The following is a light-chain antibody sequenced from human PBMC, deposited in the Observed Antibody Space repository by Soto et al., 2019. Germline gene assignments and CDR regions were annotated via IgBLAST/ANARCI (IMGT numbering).Light chain of an antibody. CDR3: ETWDDSLNGPV. CDR2: SNN. J-gene: IGLJ3*02. V-gene: IGLV1-44*01. CDR1: SSNIGSNV. Sequence: QSVLTQPPSASGTPGQRVTISCSGSSSNIGSNVVNWYQQLPGTAPKLLIYSNNQRPSGVPDRFSGSKSGTSASLAISGLQSEDEADYYCETWDDSLNGPVFGGGTKLTDL.